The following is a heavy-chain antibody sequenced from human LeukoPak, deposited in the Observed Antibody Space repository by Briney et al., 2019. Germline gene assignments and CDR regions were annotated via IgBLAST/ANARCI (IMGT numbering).Heavy chain of an antibody. CDR1: GLTFSSYD. V-gene: IGHV3-13*01. CDR2: IGATGDT. Sequence: GGSLRLSCVASGLTFSSYDMHWIRQAPGKGLEWVSSIGATGDTYYTGSVKGRFTISRDNSRNTLYLQMNSLRADDTAVYYCANNPLFVRGERDFDYWGQGTLVTVSS. CDR3: ANNPLFVRGERDFDY. D-gene: IGHD3-10*01. J-gene: IGHJ4*02.